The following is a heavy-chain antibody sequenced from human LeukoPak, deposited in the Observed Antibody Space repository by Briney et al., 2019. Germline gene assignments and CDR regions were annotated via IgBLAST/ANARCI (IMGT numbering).Heavy chain of an antibody. CDR1: GYSFTSYW. CDR2: IYPGDSDT. D-gene: IGHD3-22*01. V-gene: IGHV5-51*01. CDR3: ARHFLDSSGYYGQFDY. J-gene: IGHJ4*02. Sequence: GESLKISCKGSGYSFTSYWIGWVRQLPGKGLEWMGIIYPGDSDTRYSPSFQGQVTISADKSISTAYLQWSSLKASDTAMYYCARHFLDSSGYYGQFDYWGQGTLVTVSS.